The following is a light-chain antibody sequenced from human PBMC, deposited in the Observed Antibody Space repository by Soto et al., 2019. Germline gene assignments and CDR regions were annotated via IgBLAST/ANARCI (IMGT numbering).Light chain of an antibody. CDR1: QTVGRY. CDR2: DAS. CDR3: QQRHRWPIT. J-gene: IGKJ5*01. Sequence: EIVLTQSPATLSLSPGDRVTLSCRASQTVGRYLSWYQHSPGQGPRLLVYDASNRATGIPARFSGSGSETDFTLTISSLEPEDFAVYYCQQRHRWPITFGQGTSLEIK. V-gene: IGKV3-11*01.